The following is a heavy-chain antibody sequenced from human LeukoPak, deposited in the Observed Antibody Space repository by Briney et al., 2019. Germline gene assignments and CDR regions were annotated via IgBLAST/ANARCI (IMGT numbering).Heavy chain of an antibody. CDR2: INHSGST. CDR1: GGSFSGYY. D-gene: IGHD6-13*01. Sequence: SETLSLTCAVYGGSFSGYYWSWIRQPPGKGLEWIGEINHSGSTNYNPSLKSRVTISVDTSKNQFSLKLSSVTAADTAVYYCARDGYSSSWYYRSNAFDIWGQGTMVTVSS. CDR3: ARDGYSSSWYYRSNAFDI. J-gene: IGHJ3*02. V-gene: IGHV4-34*01.